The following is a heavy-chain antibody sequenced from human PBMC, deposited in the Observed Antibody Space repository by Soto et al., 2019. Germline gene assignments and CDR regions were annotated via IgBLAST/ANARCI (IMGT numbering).Heavy chain of an antibody. CDR1: GGSISETYW. CDR3: ARHIGVTGTRGFEY. J-gene: IGHJ4*02. CDR2: ISYRGTT. D-gene: IGHD6-19*01. V-gene: IGHV4-4*02. Sequence: QVQLQESGPGLVEPSETLSLTCAVSGGSISETYWWSWVRQPPGKGLEWIGEISYRGTTHYNPSLRSRVTISMDTSRNQISLTSISVTAADSASYYCARHIGVTGTRGFEYWGQGTLVTVSS.